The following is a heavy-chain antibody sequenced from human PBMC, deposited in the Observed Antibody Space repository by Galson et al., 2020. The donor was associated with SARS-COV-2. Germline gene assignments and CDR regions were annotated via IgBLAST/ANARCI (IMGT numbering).Heavy chain of an antibody. V-gene: IGHV3-9*01. CDR3: AKVYYYDSSGYYYPQNWYFDL. CDR1: GFTFDDYA. Sequence: GGSLRLSCAASGFTFDDYAMHWVRQAPGKGLEWVSGISWNSGSIGYADSVKGRFTISRDNAKNSLYLQMNSLRAEDTALYYCAKVYYYDSSGYYYPQNWYFDLWGRGTLVAVSS. J-gene: IGHJ2*01. CDR2: ISWNSGSI. D-gene: IGHD3-22*01.